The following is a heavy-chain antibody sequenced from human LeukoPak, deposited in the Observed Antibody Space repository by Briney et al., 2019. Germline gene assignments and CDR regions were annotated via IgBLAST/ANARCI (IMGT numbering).Heavy chain of an antibody. CDR3: AGEDY. Sequence: PGGSLRLSCAASGFTFSSYWVSWVRQAPGKGLEWVANIKQDGSEKYYVDSVKGRFTISRDNAKNSLYLQMNSLRAEDTAVYYCAGEDYWGQGTLVTVSS. V-gene: IGHV3-7*01. CDR2: IKQDGSEK. CDR1: GFTFSSYW. J-gene: IGHJ4*02.